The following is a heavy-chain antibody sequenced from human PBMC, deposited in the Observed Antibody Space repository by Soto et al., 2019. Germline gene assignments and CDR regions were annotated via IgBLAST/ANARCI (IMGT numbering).Heavy chain of an antibody. Sequence: SETLSLTCTVSGDSVSSVGFHWAWLRRPPGKGLEWIGYIYSGGSTYYNPSLKSRVTISVDTSKNQFSLKLSSVTAADTAVYYCPLTLQTYYYGMDVWGQGTTVTVSS. CDR1: GDSVSSVGFH. V-gene: IGHV4-30-4*01. CDR3: PLTLQTYYYGMDV. CDR2: IYSGGST. J-gene: IGHJ6*02. D-gene: IGHD3-9*01.